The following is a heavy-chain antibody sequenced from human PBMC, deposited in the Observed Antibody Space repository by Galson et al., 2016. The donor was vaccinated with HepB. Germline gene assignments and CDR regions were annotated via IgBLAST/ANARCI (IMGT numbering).Heavy chain of an antibody. CDR3: ARDPGLANGMDV. V-gene: IGHV3-30*03. D-gene: IGHD6-13*01. CDR1: GFTFSSYG. CDR2: ISFDGRKK. J-gene: IGHJ6*01. Sequence: SLRLSCAASGFTFSSYGMHWVRQAPGKGLEWVALISFDGRKKYYIDSVKGRFTIFRDNSKNTLYLQMNSLRAEATAVYYCARDPGLANGMDVRGQGTTVTVSS.